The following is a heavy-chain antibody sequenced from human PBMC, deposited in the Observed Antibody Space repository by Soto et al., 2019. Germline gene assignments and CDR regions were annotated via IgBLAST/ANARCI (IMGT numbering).Heavy chain of an antibody. Sequence: ASVKVSCKASGYTFATYYMHWVRQAPGQGLEWMGIINPSGGGTNYAQKFQDRVTMTRDTSTSTVYMQLSSLRSEDTAVYYCARELLPYGSYYYGMDVWGQGTTVTVSS. D-gene: IGHD3-10*01. J-gene: IGHJ6*02. V-gene: IGHV1-46*01. CDR1: GYTFATYY. CDR2: INPSGGGT. CDR3: ARELLPYGSYYYGMDV.